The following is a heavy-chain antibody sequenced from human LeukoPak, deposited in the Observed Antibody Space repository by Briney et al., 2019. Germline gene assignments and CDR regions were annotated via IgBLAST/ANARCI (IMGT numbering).Heavy chain of an antibody. V-gene: IGHV4-38-2*01. CDR1: GYSISSGYY. Sequence: SETLSLTCAVSGYSISSGYYWGWIREPPGKGLGWIGSIYHSGSTYYNPSLKSRVTISVDTSKNQFSLKLSSVTAADTAVYYCARVTSSGGYYFDYWGQGTLVTVSS. CDR2: IYHSGST. D-gene: IGHD6-25*01. CDR3: ARVTSSGGYYFDY. J-gene: IGHJ4*02.